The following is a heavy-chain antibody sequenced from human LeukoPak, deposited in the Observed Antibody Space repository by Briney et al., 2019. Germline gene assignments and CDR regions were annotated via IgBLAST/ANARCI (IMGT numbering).Heavy chain of an antibody. J-gene: IGHJ4*02. V-gene: IGHV3-74*03. D-gene: IGHD2-15*01. CDR1: GFTFSGHW. Sequence: PGGSLRLSCVASGFTFSGHWMHWVRQVPGKGLMAVSRITPDGNAAAYADSVKGRFTISRDNAKNTLYLEMNNLTAEDTALYHCTRSGYSNGYDYWGQGTLVTVSS. CDR2: ITPDGNAA. CDR3: TRSGYSNGYDY.